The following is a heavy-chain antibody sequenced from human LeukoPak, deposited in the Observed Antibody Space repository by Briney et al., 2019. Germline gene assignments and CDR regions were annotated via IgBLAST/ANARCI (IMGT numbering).Heavy chain of an antibody. CDR3: TRHYIAAAGTGFDY. J-gene: IGHJ4*02. V-gene: IGHV3-73*01. Sequence: GGSLRLSRAASGFTFSGSAMHWVRQASGKGLEWVGRIRSKANSYATAYAASVKGRFTISRDDSKNTAYLQMNSLKTEDTAVYYCTRHYIAAAGTGFDYWGQGTLVTVSS. CDR1: GFTFSGSA. CDR2: IRSKANSYAT. D-gene: IGHD6-13*01.